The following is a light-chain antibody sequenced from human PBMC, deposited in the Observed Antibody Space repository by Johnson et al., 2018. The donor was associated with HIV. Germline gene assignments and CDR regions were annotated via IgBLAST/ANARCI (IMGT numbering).Light chain of an antibody. CDR1: SSNIGNNY. CDR3: GTWDNSLSTGGV. CDR2: ENN. J-gene: IGLJ1*01. Sequence: QSVLTQPTSVSAAPGQKVTISCSGSSSNIGNNYVSWYQQLPGTAPKLLIYENNKRPSGIPDRFSGSKSGTSATLGITALQPGDEADYYCGTWDNSLSTGGVFGTGTKVTVL. V-gene: IGLV1-51*02.